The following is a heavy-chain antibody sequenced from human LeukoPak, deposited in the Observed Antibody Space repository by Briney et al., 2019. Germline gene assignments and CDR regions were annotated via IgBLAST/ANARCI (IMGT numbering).Heavy chain of an antibody. CDR3: ATHPDIVVVPAAGVFDY. D-gene: IGHD2-2*01. V-gene: IGHV1-69*13. J-gene: IGHJ4*02. CDR1: APTFSSYA. Sequence: SVTLACKASAPTFSSYAISWVRQPPGQGLEWMGGILPIFGTANYAQKFQGRVTITADESTSTAYMELSSLRSEDTAVYYCATHPDIVVVPAAGVFDYWGQGTLVTVSS. CDR2: ILPIFGTA.